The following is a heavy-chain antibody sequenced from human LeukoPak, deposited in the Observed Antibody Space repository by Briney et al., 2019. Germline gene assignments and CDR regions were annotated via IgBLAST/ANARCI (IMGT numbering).Heavy chain of an antibody. D-gene: IGHD3-9*01. CDR3: SKQKTAYDILTGYSYYFDY. V-gene: IGHV3-23*01. Sequence: GGSLRLSCAASGFTFSSYAMSWVRQAPGKWLKWVSAISGSGGSTYYADSVKGRFTISRDNSKNTLYLQMNSLRAEDTAVYYFSKQKTAYDILTGYSYYFDYWGQGTLVTVSS. J-gene: IGHJ4*02. CDR1: GFTFSSYA. CDR2: ISGSGGST.